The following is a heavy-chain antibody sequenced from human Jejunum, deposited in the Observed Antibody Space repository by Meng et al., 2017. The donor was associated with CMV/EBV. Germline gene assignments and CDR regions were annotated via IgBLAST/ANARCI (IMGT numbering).Heavy chain of an antibody. CDR3: AMPDTNTWFGGYYFDF. Sequence: EVQLVESGGXLVQHGGSLRLSCAASGFSVSNSYMSWVRQAPGKGLEWVSVMYSAGNTYYADSVKGRFTTSRDNSKNTLYLQMNSLRAEDTAVYYCAMPDTNTWFGGYYFDFWGQGTRGTVS. V-gene: IGHV3-66*01. CDR1: GFSVSNSY. D-gene: IGHD3-16*01. CDR2: MYSAGNT. J-gene: IGHJ4*02.